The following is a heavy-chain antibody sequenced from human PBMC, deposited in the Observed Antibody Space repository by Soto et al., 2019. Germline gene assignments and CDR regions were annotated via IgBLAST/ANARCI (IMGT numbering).Heavy chain of an antibody. CDR2: INHGGST. CDR3: ARARGRSSGWGAYYYYGLDV. J-gene: IGHJ6*02. D-gene: IGHD6-19*01. Sequence: PSETLSLTCAVYGGSFSGYYWTWIRQPPGKGLEWIGQINHGGSTIYNPSLKSRVTMSIDTSKNQFSLRLTSVTAAETGVYYCARARGRSSGWGAYYYYGLDVSGQGTPVTVSS. V-gene: IGHV4-34*01. CDR1: GGSFSGYY.